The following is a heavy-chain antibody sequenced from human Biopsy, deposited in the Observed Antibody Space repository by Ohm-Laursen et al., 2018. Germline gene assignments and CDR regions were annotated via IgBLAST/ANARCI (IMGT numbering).Heavy chain of an antibody. CDR1: GYTFTGYY. D-gene: IGHD3-9*01. V-gene: IGHV1-2*02. Sequence: ASVKVSCKASGYTFTGYYLHWVRQAPGQGLEWMGWINPKSGGTHYLEKFQGRVTMTRDTSISTAYMEVSSLRSDDTAVYYCAIDGNDFLTDYLKIDQWGQGTLVTVSS. CDR2: INPKSGGT. J-gene: IGHJ4*02. CDR3: AIDGNDFLTDYLKIDQ.